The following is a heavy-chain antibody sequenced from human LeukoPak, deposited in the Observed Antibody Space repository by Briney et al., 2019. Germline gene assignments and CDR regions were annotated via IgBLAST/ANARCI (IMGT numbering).Heavy chain of an antibody. Sequence: GGSLRLSCAASGFTFSSYGMHWVRQAPGKGLEWVAFIRYDGSNKYYADSVKGRFTISRDNSKNTLYLQMNSLRAEDTAVYYSAKDSIFGTIYYYYMDVWGKGTTVTVSS. D-gene: IGHD3-3*01. CDR3: AKDSIFGTIYYYYMDV. CDR2: IRYDGSNK. CDR1: GFTFSSYG. J-gene: IGHJ6*03. V-gene: IGHV3-30*02.